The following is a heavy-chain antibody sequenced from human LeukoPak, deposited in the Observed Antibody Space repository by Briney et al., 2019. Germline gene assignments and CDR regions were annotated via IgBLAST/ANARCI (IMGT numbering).Heavy chain of an antibody. D-gene: IGHD2-15*01. CDR3: ANAGSGGSPIDY. CDR2: ISYDGSKK. Sequence: GGSRRLSCAASGFTFSSYGMHWVRQAPGKGLEWVAVISYDGSKKYYADSVKGRFTISRDNSKNTLYLQMNSLRAEDTAVYYCANAGSGGSPIDYWGQGTLVTVSS. V-gene: IGHV3-30*18. CDR1: GFTFSSYG. J-gene: IGHJ4*02.